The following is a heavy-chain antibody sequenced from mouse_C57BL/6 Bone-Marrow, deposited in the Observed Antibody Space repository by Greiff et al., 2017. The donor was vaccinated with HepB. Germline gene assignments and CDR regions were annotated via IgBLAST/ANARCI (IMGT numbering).Heavy chain of an antibody. CDR1: GFTFSSYA. Sequence: EVKLMESGEGLVKPGGSLKLSCAASGFTFSSYAMSWVRQTPEKRLEWVAYISSGGDYIYYADTVKGRFTISRDNARNTLYLQMSSLKSEDTAMYYCTTAQAPWFAYWGQGTLVTVSA. CDR2: ISSGGDYI. CDR3: TTAQAPWFAY. D-gene: IGHD3-2*02. V-gene: IGHV5-9-1*02. J-gene: IGHJ3*01.